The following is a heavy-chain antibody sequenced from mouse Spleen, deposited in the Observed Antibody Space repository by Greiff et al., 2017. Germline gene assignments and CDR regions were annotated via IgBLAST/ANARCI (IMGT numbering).Heavy chain of an antibody. J-gene: IGHJ2*01. CDR2: INSNGGST. CDR3: ARDMIINYFDY. CDR1: GFTFSSYG. V-gene: IGHV5-6-3*01. D-gene: IGHD2-4*01. Sequence: EVQVVESGGGLVQPGGSLKLSCAASGFTFSSYGMSWVRQTPDKRLELVATINSNGGSTYYPDSVKGRFTISRDNAKNTLYLQMSSLKSEDTAMYYCARDMIINYFDYWGQGTTLTVSS.